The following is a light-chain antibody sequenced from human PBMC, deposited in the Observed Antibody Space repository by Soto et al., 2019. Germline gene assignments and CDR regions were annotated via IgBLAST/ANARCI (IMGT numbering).Light chain of an antibody. CDR1: QSVSTT. V-gene: IGKV3-15*01. CDR3: QQYNNWPWT. Sequence: EILMTQSPATLSMSPGERATLSCRASQSVSTTLAWYQHKPGQAPRLLISGVSTRATGIPARFSGSGSGTEFTLTISSLQSEDFAIYYCQQYNNWPWTFGRGTKV. J-gene: IGKJ1*01. CDR2: GVS.